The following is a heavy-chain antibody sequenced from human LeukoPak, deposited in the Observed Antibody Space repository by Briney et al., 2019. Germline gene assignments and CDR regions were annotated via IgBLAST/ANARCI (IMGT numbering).Heavy chain of an antibody. CDR2: INHSGST. V-gene: IGHV4-34*01. Sequence: PSETLSLTCAVYGGSFSGYYWSWIRQPPGKGLEWIGEINHSGSTNYNPSLKSRVTISVDTSKNQFSLKLSSVTAADTAVYYCARVVYSGYDLRGAMDVWGKGTTVTVSS. J-gene: IGHJ6*03. CDR3: ARVVYSGYDLRGAMDV. CDR1: GGSFSGYY. D-gene: IGHD5-12*01.